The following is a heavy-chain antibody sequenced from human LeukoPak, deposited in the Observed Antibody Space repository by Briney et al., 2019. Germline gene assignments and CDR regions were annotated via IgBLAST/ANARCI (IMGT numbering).Heavy chain of an antibody. Sequence: PSETLSLTCTVSGDSISSHSYFWGWIRQPPGKGLEWIGSFYYSGNNYYNPSLKSRVTISGDTSKRQFSLKLSSVTAADTAVYYCARLLGGSFYFDYWGQGALVTVSS. CDR3: ARLLGGSFYFDY. J-gene: IGHJ4*02. CDR2: FYYSGNN. D-gene: IGHD1-26*01. CDR1: GDSISSHSYF. V-gene: IGHV4-39*01.